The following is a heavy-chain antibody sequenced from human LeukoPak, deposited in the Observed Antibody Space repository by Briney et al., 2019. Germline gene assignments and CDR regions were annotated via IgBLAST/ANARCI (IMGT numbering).Heavy chain of an antibody. CDR1: GYTFTIYG. CDR2: ISAYNGNT. CDR3: ARERLSPLGYYGMDV. V-gene: IGHV1-18*01. J-gene: IGHJ6*02. D-gene: IGHD1-26*01. Sequence: ASVRVSCKASGYTFTIYGISWVRQAPGQGGEWMGWISAYNGNTNYAQKLQGRVTMTTDTSTSTAYMELRSLRSDDTAVYYCARERLSPLGYYGMDVWGQGTTVTVSS.